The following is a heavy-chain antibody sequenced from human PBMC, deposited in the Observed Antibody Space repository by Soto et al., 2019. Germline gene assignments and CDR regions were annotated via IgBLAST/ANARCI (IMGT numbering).Heavy chain of an antibody. CDR2: ISYDGSNK. D-gene: IGHD3-3*01. V-gene: IGHV3-30-3*01. CDR1: GFTFSSYA. CDR3: ASGLEWLPKDY. J-gene: IGHJ4*02. Sequence: QVQLVESGGGVVQPGRSLRLSCAASGFTFSSYAMHWVRQAPGKGLEWVAVISYDGSNKYYADSVKGRFTISRDNSKNPLYLQMNSLGAEDTAVYYCASGLEWLPKDYGGQGTLVTVSS.